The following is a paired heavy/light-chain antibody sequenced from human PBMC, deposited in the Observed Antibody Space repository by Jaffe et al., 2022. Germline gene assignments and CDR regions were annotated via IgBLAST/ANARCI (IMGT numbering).Light chain of an antibody. CDR2: GAS. V-gene: IGKV3-20*01. CDR3: QQYGVAPLT. J-gene: IGKJ4*01. Sequence: EVVLTQSPGTLSLSLGERASLSCRTTETLSAGYLAWYQKKPGQPPRLLIFGASTKAYGIPDRFSGSGSGTDFTLTINRLEPDDFAVYYCQQYGVAPLTFGGGTKVE. CDR1: ETLSAGY.
Heavy chain of an antibody. CDR3: ARGPEGWNGYNWFEH. CDR2: MSSYSGDGGHR. CDR1: GFTFTNYD. J-gene: IGHJ5*02. D-gene: IGHD3-3*01. V-gene: IGHV1-18*01. Sequence: LVQSESELKEPGASVKLSCKASGFTFTNYDIGWVRQRPGQGLEWLGGMSSYSGDGGHRNYAPKFQDRLTVTRDISTATAYMELRTLTSDDTAVYYCARGPEGWNGYNWFEHWGQGTLVAVSS.